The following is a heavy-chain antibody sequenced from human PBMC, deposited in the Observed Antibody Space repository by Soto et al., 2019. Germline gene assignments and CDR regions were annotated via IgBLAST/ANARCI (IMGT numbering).Heavy chain of an antibody. Sequence: QVQLQESGPGLVKPSQTLSLTCTISGGSISSGDYYWSWFRQPPGKGLEWIGYIYHSGSTYYNPSPKSRVTLSMATSKNQFPLKVTSVTAADTGMDYCSPVGSTWPNWFSDLWGRGPLVTVSS. CDR3: SPVGSTWPNWFSDL. D-gene: IGHD6-13*01. V-gene: IGHV4-30-4*01. CDR1: GGSISSGDYY. CDR2: IYHSGST. J-gene: IGHJ2*01.